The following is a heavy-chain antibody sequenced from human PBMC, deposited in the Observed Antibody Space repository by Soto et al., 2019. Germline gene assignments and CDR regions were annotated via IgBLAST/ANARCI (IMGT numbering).Heavy chain of an antibody. CDR1: GFTFSSYA. CDR2: ISGSGGST. Sequence: GGSLRLSCAASGFTFSSYAMSWVRQAPGKGLEWVSAISGSGGSTYYADSVKGRFTISRDNSKNTLYLQMNSLRAEDTAVYYCARRYFDRLFFDYWGQGTLVTVSS. CDR3: ARRYFDRLFFDY. J-gene: IGHJ4*02. D-gene: IGHD3-9*01. V-gene: IGHV3-23*01.